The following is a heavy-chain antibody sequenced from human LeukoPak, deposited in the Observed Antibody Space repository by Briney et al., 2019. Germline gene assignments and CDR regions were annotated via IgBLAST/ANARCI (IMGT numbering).Heavy chain of an antibody. CDR1: GFTVSSNY. Sequence: GGSLRLSCAASGFTVSSNYMSWVRQAPGKGLAWVSGLNEDGGYTYYADSVKGRFTISRDNSKNTLYLQMNSLRAEDTAVYYCAKTQEYYDILTGYYGGDYFDYWGQGTLVTVSS. J-gene: IGHJ4*02. CDR2: LNEDGGYT. V-gene: IGHV3-23*01. D-gene: IGHD3-9*01. CDR3: AKTQEYYDILTGYYGGDYFDY.